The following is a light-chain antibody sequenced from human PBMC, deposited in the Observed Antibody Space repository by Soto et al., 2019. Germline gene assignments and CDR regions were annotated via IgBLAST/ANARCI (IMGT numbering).Light chain of an antibody. CDR1: ENVRTF. V-gene: IGKV3-11*01. J-gene: IGKJ1*01. CDR3: QQHSHWPPWT. CDR2: GAS. Sequence: EVFLTQSPATRSLSPGERATLSCRASENVRTFVDWYQQKPGQAPRLLIYGASNRATGIPARFSGSGSGTDFTLTISNLEPEDFAVYYCQQHSHWPPWTFGQGTKVDIK.